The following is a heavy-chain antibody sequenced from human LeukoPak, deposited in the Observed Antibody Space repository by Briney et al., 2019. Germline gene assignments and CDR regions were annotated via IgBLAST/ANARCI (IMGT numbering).Heavy chain of an antibody. J-gene: IGHJ5*02. D-gene: IGHD2/OR15-2a*01. CDR1: GASINTINW. CDR3: AHLFLRGRRLDP. V-gene: IGHV4-4*02. CDR2: IHHSGNS. Sequence: NPSETLSLTCAVSGASINTINWWAWVRQPPGKGLEWIGEIHHSGNSNYNSSLKSRVTMSVDKSKNQFSLSLRPVTAADTAIYYCAHLFLRGRRLDPWGQGTLITVSS.